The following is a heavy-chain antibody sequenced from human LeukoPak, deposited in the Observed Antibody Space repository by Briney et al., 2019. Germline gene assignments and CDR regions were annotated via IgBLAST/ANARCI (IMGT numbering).Heavy chain of an antibody. V-gene: IGHV4-59*01. CDR3: AREAYYYDSSGYLHDAFDI. D-gene: IGHD3-22*01. CDR2: IYYSGST. Sequence: PSETLSLTCTVSGGSISSYCWSWIRQPPGKGLEWIGYIYYSGSTNYNPSLKSRVTISVGTSKNQFSLKLSSVTAADTAVYYCAREAYYYDSSGYLHDAFDIWGQGTMVTVSS. CDR1: GGSISSYC. J-gene: IGHJ3*02.